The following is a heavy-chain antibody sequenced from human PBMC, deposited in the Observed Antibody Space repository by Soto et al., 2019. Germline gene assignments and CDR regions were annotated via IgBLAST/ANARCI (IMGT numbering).Heavy chain of an antibody. D-gene: IGHD6-19*01. J-gene: IGHJ4*02. CDR1: GFTFSSYW. CDR3: VRVGTSGWNFDY. CDR2: INRDGSGK. Sequence: EVQLVESGGGLVQPGGSLRLSCAASGFTFSSYWMSWVRQAPGKGLEWVANINRDGSGKYYVDSMKGRLTVSRDNAKDLLSRQVNSLRVEDTAVYYCVRVGTSGWNFDYWGQGTLVTVSS. V-gene: IGHV3-7*04.